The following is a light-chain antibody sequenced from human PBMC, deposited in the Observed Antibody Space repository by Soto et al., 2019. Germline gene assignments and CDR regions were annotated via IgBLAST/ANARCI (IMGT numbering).Light chain of an antibody. CDR3: SSYTTISPHVV. CDR1: SSDVGGHNY. J-gene: IGLJ2*01. Sequence: QSALTQPASVSGSPGQSITISCTGTSSDVGGHNYVSWYQQHPGKAPKLMIYDVSNRPSGVSNRFSGSKSGNTASLTISGLQAEDETDYYCSSYTTISPHVVFGGGTKLTVL. CDR2: DVS. V-gene: IGLV2-14*01.